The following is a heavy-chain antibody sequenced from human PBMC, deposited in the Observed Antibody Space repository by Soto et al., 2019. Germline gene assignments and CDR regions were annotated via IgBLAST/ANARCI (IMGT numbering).Heavy chain of an antibody. Sequence: QMQLQESGPGLVKPSETLSLACTVSGVSVTSDNWWSWVRQPPGKGLEWIGEIFHSVKTNYNPSLKSWGHITGDKSKSQFSLTLTSVTAADTAVYYCVKNGWYSADVWGQGTMVTVSS. CDR1: GVSVTSDNW. J-gene: IGHJ3*01. V-gene: IGHV4-4*02. D-gene: IGHD6-19*01. CDR3: VKNGWYSADV. CDR2: IFHSVKT.